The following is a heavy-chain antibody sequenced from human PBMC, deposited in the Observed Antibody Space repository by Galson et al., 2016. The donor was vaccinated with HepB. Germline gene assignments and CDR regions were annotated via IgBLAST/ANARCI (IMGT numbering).Heavy chain of an antibody. CDR3: AGGTAWHHFNF. Sequence: SLRLSCAASGFSISSYAMRWVRQAPGKGLEWVSSINVNGETTYYADSVKGRFTISRDSSKNTLYLQMSSLRVEDAAIYFCAGGTAWHHFNFWGQGSLVIVSS. J-gene: IGHJ4*02. V-gene: IGHV3-23*01. CDR1: GFSISSYA. CDR2: INVNGETT. D-gene: IGHD1-26*01.